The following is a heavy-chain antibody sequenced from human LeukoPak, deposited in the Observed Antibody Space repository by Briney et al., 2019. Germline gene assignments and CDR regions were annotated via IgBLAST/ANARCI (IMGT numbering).Heavy chain of an antibody. CDR1: GFTFSSYA. CDR2: ISYDGSNK. Sequence: PGRSLRLSCAASGFTFSSYAMHWVRQAPGKGLEWVAVISYDGSNKYYADSVKGRFTISRDNSKNTLYLQMNGLRAEDTAVYYCARDNYDISGYYVFDPWGQGTLVTVSS. CDR3: ARDNYDISGYYVFDP. D-gene: IGHD3-22*01. V-gene: IGHV3-30*03. J-gene: IGHJ5*02.